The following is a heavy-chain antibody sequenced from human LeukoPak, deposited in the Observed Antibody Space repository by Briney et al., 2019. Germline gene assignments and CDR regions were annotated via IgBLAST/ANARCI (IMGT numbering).Heavy chain of an antibody. D-gene: IGHD2-21*01. Sequence: PSETLSLTCTVSGGSISSYYWSWIRQPPGKGLEWIGYIYYSGSTNYNPSLKSRVTISVDTFKNQFSLKLSSVTAADTAVYYCARGSLVSNSATGPWGLGTLVTVSS. CDR1: GGSISSYY. J-gene: IGHJ5*02. CDR2: IYYSGST. CDR3: ARGSLVSNSATGP. V-gene: IGHV4-59*01.